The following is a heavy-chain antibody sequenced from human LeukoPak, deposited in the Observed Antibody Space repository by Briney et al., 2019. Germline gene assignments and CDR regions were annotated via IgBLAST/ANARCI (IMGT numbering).Heavy chain of an antibody. V-gene: IGHV4-31*03. J-gene: IGHJ5*02. D-gene: IGHD2-15*01. CDR3: ARGVPYCSGGSCYILDWFDP. CDR1: GGSISSGGYY. Sequence: SETLSLTCTVSGGSISSGGYYWSWIRQRPGKGLEWIGYIYYSGSTYYNPSLKSRVTISVDTSKNQFSLKLSSVTAADTAVYYCARGVPYCSGGSCYILDWFDPWGQGTLVTVSS. CDR2: IYYSGST.